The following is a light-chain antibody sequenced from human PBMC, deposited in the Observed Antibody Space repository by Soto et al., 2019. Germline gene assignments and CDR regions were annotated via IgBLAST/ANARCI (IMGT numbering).Light chain of an antibody. Sequence: EIVLTQSRAIPSITQGERATLSCRASQSVSSYLAWYQQKPGQAPRLLIYDASNRATGIPARFSGSGSGTDFTLTISSLEPEDFAVYYCQQRSNWPPRLTFGQEPGLEIK. V-gene: IGKV3-11*01. CDR3: QQRSNWPPRLT. CDR2: DAS. J-gene: IGKJ5*01. CDR1: QSVSSY.